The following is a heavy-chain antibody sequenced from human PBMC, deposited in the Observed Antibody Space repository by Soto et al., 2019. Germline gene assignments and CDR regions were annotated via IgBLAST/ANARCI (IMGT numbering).Heavy chain of an antibody. CDR2: IIPSFGTA. Sequence: QVQLVQSGAEVKKPRSSVKVSCKASGGTFSSYAISWVRQAPGQGLEWMGGIIPSFGTANYAQKVQGRVTITADESTGTAYMELSSLRSEDTAVYYCARGLDYDSSGYYFNWFDPWGQGTLVTVSS. V-gene: IGHV1-69*01. J-gene: IGHJ5*02. CDR1: GGTFSSYA. CDR3: ARGLDYDSSGYYFNWFDP. D-gene: IGHD3-22*01.